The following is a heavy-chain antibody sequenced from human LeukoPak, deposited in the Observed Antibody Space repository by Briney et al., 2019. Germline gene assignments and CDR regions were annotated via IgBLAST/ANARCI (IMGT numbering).Heavy chain of an antibody. D-gene: IGHD3-9*01. V-gene: IGHV4-30-2*01. Sequence: SETLSLTCAVSGGSISSGGYSWSWIRQPPGKGLEWIGYIYHSGSTYYNPSLKSRLTISEDRSKNQFSLKLSSVTAADTAVYYCARGNYDILTGYYNNWFDPWGQGTLVTVSS. CDR2: IYHSGST. CDR3: ARGNYDILTGYYNNWFDP. J-gene: IGHJ5*02. CDR1: GGSISSGGYS.